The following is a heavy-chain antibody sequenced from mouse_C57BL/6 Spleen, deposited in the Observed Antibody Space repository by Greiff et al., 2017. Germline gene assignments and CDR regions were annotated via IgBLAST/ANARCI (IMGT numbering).Heavy chain of an antibody. CDR3: AKKATTDEYWYFDV. V-gene: IGHV2-5*01. J-gene: IGHJ1*03. Sequence: VKLVESGPGLVQPSQSLSITCTVSGFSLTSYGVHWVRQSPGKGLEWLGVIWRGGSTDYNAAFMSRLSITKDNSKSQVFFKMNSLQADDTAIYYCAKKATTDEYWYFDVWGTGTTVTVSS. D-gene: IGHD1-1*01. CDR2: IWRGGST. CDR1: GFSLTSYG.